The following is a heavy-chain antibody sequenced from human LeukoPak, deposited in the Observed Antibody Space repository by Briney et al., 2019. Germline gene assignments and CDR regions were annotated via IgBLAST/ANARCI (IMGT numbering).Heavy chain of an antibody. J-gene: IGHJ4*02. D-gene: IGHD2-15*01. CDR1: GFTFSDYY. CDR3: ARGLSYCSGGSCYDYHFDY. V-gene: IGHV3-11*04. Sequence: GGSLRLSCAASGFTFSDYYMSWIRQAPGKGLEWVSYISSSGSTIYYADSVRGRFTISRDNAKNSLYLQMNSLRAEDTAVYYCARGLSYCSGGSCYDYHFDYWGQGTLVTVSS. CDR2: ISSSGSTI.